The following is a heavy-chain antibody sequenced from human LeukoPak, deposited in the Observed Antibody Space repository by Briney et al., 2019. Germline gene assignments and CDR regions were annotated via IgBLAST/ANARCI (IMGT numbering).Heavy chain of an antibody. D-gene: IGHD3-22*01. Sequence: NPSETLSLACTVSGGSISSSSYYWGWIRQPPGKGLEWIGSIYYSGSTYYNPSLKSRVTMSVDTSKNQFSLKLSSVTAADTAVYYCARGPRVGYYDSSGYYHYYFYMDVWGKGTTVTISS. CDR3: ARGPRVGYYDSSGYYHYYFYMDV. J-gene: IGHJ6*03. CDR2: IYYSGST. CDR1: GGSISSSSYY. V-gene: IGHV4-39*07.